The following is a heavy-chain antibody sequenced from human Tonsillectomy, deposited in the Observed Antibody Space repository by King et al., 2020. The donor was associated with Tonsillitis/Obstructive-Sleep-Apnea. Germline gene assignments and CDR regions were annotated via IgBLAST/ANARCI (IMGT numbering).Heavy chain of an antibody. D-gene: IGHD3-22*01. Sequence: QLQLQESGPGLVKPSQTLSLTCTVSGGSISSGGYYWSWIRQHPGEGLEWIGYIYFSGSTYYNPSLKSRVTISVDTSKNQFSLKLSSVTAAHTAVYYCARVSPYYYDSSGYYDYWGQGTLVTVSS. V-gene: IGHV4-31*03. CDR2: IYFSGST. CDR1: GGSISSGGYY. J-gene: IGHJ4*02. CDR3: ARVSPYYYDSSGYYDY.